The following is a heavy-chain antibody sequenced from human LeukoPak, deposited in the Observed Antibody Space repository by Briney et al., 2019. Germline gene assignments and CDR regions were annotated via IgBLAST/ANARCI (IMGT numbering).Heavy chain of an antibody. D-gene: IGHD2-2*02. CDR3: AREYCSGSSCNTGVFDI. V-gene: IGHV4-34*01. Sequence: PSETLSLTCAVYGGSFSGYYWSWIRQPPGKGLEWIGEVNHSGSTNYIPSLKSRVTISLDTSKNQFSLKLSSVTAADTSVYYCAREYCSGSSCNTGVFDIWGQGTMVTVSS. J-gene: IGHJ3*02. CDR1: GGSFSGYY. CDR2: VNHSGST.